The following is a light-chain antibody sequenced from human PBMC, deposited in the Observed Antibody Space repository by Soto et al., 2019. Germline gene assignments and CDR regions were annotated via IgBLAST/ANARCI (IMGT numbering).Light chain of an antibody. V-gene: IGLV2-14*01. CDR2: DVS. CDR3: TSYTSDSTYV. CDR1: STDVGRYNY. Sequence: SVLTQPASVSGSPGQSITISCTGTSTDVGRYNYVSWYQQHPGKAPKLMVYDVSNRPSWVSNRFSGSKSGITASLTISGLQAEDEADYYRTSYTSDSTYVFGTGTKVTVL. J-gene: IGLJ1*01.